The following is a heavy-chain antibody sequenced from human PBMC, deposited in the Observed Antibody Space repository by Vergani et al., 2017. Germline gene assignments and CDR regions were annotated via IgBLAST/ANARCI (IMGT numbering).Heavy chain of an antibody. Sequence: EVQLVESGGGLVQPGGSLRLSCAASGFTFSSYEMSWIRQAPGKGLEWVSYISSSGSTIYYADSVKGRFTISRDNAKNSLYLQMNSLRAEDTAVYYCARDTYMGDAFDIWGQGTMVTVSS. CDR3: ARDTYMGDAFDI. CDR2: ISSSGSTI. J-gene: IGHJ3*02. CDR1: GFTFSSYE. V-gene: IGHV3-48*03. D-gene: IGHD3-16*01.